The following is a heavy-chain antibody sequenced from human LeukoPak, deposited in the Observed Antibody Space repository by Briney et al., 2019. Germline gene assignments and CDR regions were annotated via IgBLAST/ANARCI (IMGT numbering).Heavy chain of an antibody. CDR1: GFTFSNYG. D-gene: IGHD3-22*01. V-gene: IGHV3-30*18. CDR3: AKDSNGYDSSGYYYGTDY. Sequence: GGSLRLSCAASGFTFSNYGMHWVRQAPGQGLDWVAVISYDGNYKYYADSVQGRFTISRDNSKNTLYLQMKSLRAEDTAVYYCAKDSNGYDSSGYYYGTDYWGQGTLVTVSS. CDR2: ISYDGNYK. J-gene: IGHJ4*02.